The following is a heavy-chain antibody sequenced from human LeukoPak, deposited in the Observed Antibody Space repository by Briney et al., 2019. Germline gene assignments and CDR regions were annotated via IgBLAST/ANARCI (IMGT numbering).Heavy chain of an antibody. CDR2: MNPNGGNT. Sequence: ASVKVSCKASGYTFTSYDINWVRQATGQGLEWMGWMNPNGGNTGYAQKFQGRVTITRNTSISTAYMELSSLRSEDTAVYYCARGEGVGVVITGDFDYWGQGTLVTVSS. CDR1: GYTFTSYD. CDR3: ARGEGVGVVITGDFDY. V-gene: IGHV1-8*03. J-gene: IGHJ4*02. D-gene: IGHD3-3*01.